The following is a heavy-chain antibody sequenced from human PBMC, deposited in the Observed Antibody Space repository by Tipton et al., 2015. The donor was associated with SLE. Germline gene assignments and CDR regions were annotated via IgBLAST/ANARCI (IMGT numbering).Heavy chain of an antibody. CDR1: GFTFSSYS. V-gene: IGHV3-21*01. Sequence: GSLRLSCAASGFTFSSYSMNWVRQAPGKGLEWVSSISSSSSYIYYADSVKGRFTISRDNAKNSLYLQMNSLRAEDTAVYYCARDQSSGSYSYYYGMDVWGQGTTVTVSS. CDR3: ARDQSSGSYSYYYGMDV. J-gene: IGHJ6*02. CDR2: ISSSSSYI. D-gene: IGHD1-26*01.